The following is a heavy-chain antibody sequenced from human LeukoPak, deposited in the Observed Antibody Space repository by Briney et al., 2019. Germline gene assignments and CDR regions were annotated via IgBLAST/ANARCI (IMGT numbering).Heavy chain of an antibody. Sequence: SETLSLTCTVFGRSIDSSSYYWDWIRQPPGKGLEWLGIIYYSGTTFYTSSLKGRVPISADMSKNQFSLRLTSVTAADTAVYYCARQRADYFYHYMDVWGKGTTVIVSS. CDR2: IYYSGTT. CDR3: ARQRADYFYHYMDV. CDR1: GRSIDSSSYY. V-gene: IGHV4-39*01. J-gene: IGHJ6*03.